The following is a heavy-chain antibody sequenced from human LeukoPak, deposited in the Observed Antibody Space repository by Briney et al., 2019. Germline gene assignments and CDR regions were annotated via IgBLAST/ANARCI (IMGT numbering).Heavy chain of an antibody. V-gene: IGHV4-59*01. CDR2: IYYSGST. CDR3: TRTSASTAIDY. CDR1: GGSINSYY. D-gene: IGHD4-17*01. Sequence: SETLSLTCTVSGGSINSYYWSWIRQPPGKGLEWIGYIYYSGSTNYNPSLKSRVTISLDTSKNQFSLNLSSVTAADTAVYYCTRTSASTAIDYWGQGTLVTVSS. J-gene: IGHJ4*02.